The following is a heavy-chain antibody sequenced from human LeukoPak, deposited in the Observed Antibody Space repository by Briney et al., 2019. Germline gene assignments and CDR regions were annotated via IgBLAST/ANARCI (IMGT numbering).Heavy chain of an antibody. D-gene: IGHD7-27*01. J-gene: IGHJ4*02. CDR1: GGSFSSNT. CDR2: IIANVGTP. V-gene: IGHV1-69*13. CDR3: ARLVNWGPLGDY. Sequence: SVKVSCKASGGSFSSNTLSWVRQAPGQGLEWMGGIIANVGTPTYTQKFQGRVTVTADESTSTIYLVVDSLRSDDTAVYYCARLVNWGPLGDYWGQGTLVTVSS.